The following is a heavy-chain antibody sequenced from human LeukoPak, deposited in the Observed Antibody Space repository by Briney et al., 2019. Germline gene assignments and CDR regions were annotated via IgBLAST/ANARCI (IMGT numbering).Heavy chain of an antibody. CDR1: GYRFTSYY. CDR3: ARGGEYQLLDDF. CDR2: INPSGGST. J-gene: IGHJ4*02. Sequence: GASVKVSCKASGYRFTSYYMHWVRQAPGQGLEWMGIINPSGGSTIYAQKFRDRVSMTRDTSTNTVYMELSSLSSEDTAVYYCARGGEYQLLDDFWGQGTLVTVSS. D-gene: IGHD2-2*01. V-gene: IGHV1-46*01.